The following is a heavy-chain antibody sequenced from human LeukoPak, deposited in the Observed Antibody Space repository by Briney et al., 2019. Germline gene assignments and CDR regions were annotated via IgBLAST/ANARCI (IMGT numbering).Heavy chain of an antibody. Sequence: SQTLSLTCTVSGGSISSGGYYWSWIRQHPGRGLEWIGCIYHSGSTYYNPSLKSRVAISVDTSENQFSLNLTSVTAADTAVYYCARNADYYDSSGYYWDFDYWGQGTQVTVSS. CDR2: IYHSGST. D-gene: IGHD3-22*01. CDR3: ARNADYYDSSGYYWDFDY. V-gene: IGHV4-31*03. J-gene: IGHJ4*02. CDR1: GGSISSGGYY.